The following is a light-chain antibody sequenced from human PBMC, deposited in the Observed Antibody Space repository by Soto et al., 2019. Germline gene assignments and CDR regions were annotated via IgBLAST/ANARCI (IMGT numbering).Light chain of an antibody. J-gene: IGLJ1*01. V-gene: IGLV2-14*03. Sequence: QSVLTQPASVSGSPGQAITVSCSGTSSDIGAHNFVSWYQQHPGKAPKLIIYEAINRPSGVSDRFSGSKSGNTASLTISGLQSEDEPDYYCNSYTTSNTFVFGSGTKVTVL. CDR2: EAI. CDR3: NSYTTSNTFV. CDR1: SSDIGAHNF.